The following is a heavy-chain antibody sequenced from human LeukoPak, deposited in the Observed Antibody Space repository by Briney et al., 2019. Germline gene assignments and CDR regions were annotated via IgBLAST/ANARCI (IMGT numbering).Heavy chain of an antibody. CDR2: ISYDGSNK. Sequence: GGSLRLSCAASGFTFSSYAMSWVRQAPGKGLEWVAVISYDGSNKYYADSVKGRFTISRDNSKNTLYLQMNSLRAEDTAVYYCARTGVSSGSTHFDYWGQGTLVTVSS. CDR3: ARTGVSSGSTHFDY. J-gene: IGHJ4*02. V-gene: IGHV3-30*01. CDR1: GFTFSSYA. D-gene: IGHD6-19*01.